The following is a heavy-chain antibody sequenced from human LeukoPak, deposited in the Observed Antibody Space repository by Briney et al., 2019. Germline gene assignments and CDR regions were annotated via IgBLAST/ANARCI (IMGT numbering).Heavy chain of an antibody. CDR3: ARTNYYDSSGYYFDY. J-gene: IGHJ4*02. CDR1: GFTFSSYS. CDR2: ISSSSSTI. D-gene: IGHD3-22*01. Sequence: GGSLRLSCAASGFTFSSYSMNWVRQAPGKGLEWVSYISSSSSTIYYADSVKGRFTISRDNAKNSLYLQMNSLRDEDTAVYYCARTNYYDSSGYYFDYWGQGTLVTVSS. V-gene: IGHV3-48*02.